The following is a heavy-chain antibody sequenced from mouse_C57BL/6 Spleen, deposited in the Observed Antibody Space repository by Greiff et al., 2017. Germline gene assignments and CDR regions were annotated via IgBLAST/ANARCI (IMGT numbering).Heavy chain of an antibody. J-gene: IGHJ4*01. V-gene: IGHV1-80*01. CDR1: GYAFSRYW. CDR3: AYGSSYDYAMDY. Sequence: QVQLQQSGAELVKPGASVKISCKASGYAFSRYWMNWVKQRPGKGLEWIGQIYPGDGDTNYNGKFKGKATLTADKSSSTAYMQLSSLTSEDSAVYFCAYGSSYDYAMDYWGQGTSVTVSS. D-gene: IGHD1-1*01. CDR2: IYPGDGDT.